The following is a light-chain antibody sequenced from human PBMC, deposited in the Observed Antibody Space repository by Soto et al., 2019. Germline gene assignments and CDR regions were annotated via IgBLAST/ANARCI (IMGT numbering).Light chain of an antibody. CDR2: EDT. CDR3: SSYAGSNNFVV. Sequence: QSALTQPPSASGSPGQSVTISCTGTSSDVGGYNYFSWYQQHPGKAPKLMIYEDTKRPSGVPDRFSGSKSGNTASLTVSGLQAEDEADYYCSSYAGSNNFVVFGGGTKVTVL. CDR1: SSDVGGYNY. J-gene: IGLJ2*01. V-gene: IGLV2-8*01.